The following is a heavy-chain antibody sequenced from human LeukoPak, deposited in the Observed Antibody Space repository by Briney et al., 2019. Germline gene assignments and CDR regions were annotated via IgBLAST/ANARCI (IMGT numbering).Heavy chain of an antibody. V-gene: IGHV4-4*02. CDR1: GGSISSSNW. D-gene: IGHD3-10*01. CDR3: ARQKYYGSGAYYFDY. J-gene: IGHJ4*02. Sequence: TSETLSLTCAVSGGSISSSNWWGWVRQPPGRGLECIGEIHHSGTTNYNPSLKSRVTISVDTSKNQFSLKLSSVTAADTAVYYCARQKYYGSGAYYFDYCGQGTLVTVSS. CDR2: IHHSGTT.